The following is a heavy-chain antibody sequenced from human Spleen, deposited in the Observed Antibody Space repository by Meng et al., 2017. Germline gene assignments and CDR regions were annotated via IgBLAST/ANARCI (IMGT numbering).Heavy chain of an antibody. CDR3: AKDRTSSWYYFDY. V-gene: IGHV3-23*04. Sequence: EVLLVESGGGLVQPGGSLRLSCAASGFTFSSYGMSWVRQAPGKGLEWVSVISGSGDTTYYADSVKGRFTISRDDSKNTLYLQMNSLRAEDTAVYYCAKDRTSSWYYFDYWGQGTLVTVSS. D-gene: IGHD6-13*01. CDR2: ISGSGDTT. CDR1: GFTFSSYG. J-gene: IGHJ4*02.